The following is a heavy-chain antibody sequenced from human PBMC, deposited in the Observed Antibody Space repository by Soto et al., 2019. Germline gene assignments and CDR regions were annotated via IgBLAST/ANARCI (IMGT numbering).Heavy chain of an antibody. V-gene: IGHV4-34*01. D-gene: IGHD5-18*01. J-gene: IGHJ4*02. CDR1: GGSFSGYY. CDR2: INHSGST. Sequence: SETLSLTCAVYGGSFSGYYWSWIRQPPGKGLEWIGEINHSGSTNYNPSLKSRVTISVDTSKNQFSLKLSSVTAADTAVYYCAKVGYSYEFDYCGQGTRVTVSS. CDR3: AKVGYSYEFDY.